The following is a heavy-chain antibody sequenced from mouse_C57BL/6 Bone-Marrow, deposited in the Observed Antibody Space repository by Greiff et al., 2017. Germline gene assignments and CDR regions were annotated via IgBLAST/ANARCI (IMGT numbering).Heavy chain of an antibody. CDR2: IYPGDGDT. CDR1: GYAFSSSW. J-gene: IGHJ3*01. CDR3: ARGCSWFAY. V-gene: IGHV1-82*01. D-gene: IGHD3-3*01. Sequence: QVQLQQSGPELVKPGASVKISCKASGYAFSSSWMNWVKQRPGKGLEWIGRIYPGDGDTNYNGKFKGKATLTADKSSSTAYMQLSSLTSEDSAVYFCARGCSWFAYWGQGTLVTVSA.